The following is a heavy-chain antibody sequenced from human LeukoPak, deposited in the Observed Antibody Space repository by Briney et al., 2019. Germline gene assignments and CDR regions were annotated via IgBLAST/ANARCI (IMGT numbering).Heavy chain of an antibody. CDR1: GGSISSYY. V-gene: IGHV4-4*07. CDR2: IYSSGST. Sequence: SETLSLTCTVSGGSISSYYWSWIRQPAGKGLEWIGRIYSSGSTNYNSSLESRVTMSVDTSKNQFSLKLRSVTAADTAVYYCVRVGYGSPFYYYMDVWGKGTTVTVSS. D-gene: IGHD3-10*01. J-gene: IGHJ6*03. CDR3: VRVGYGSPFYYYMDV.